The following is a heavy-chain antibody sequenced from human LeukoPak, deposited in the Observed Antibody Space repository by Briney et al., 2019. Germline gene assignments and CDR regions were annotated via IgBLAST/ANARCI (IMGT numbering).Heavy chain of an antibody. Sequence: SETLSLTCTVSGGSISSSSYYWGWIRQPPGTGLEWIGSIYYSGSTYYNPSLKSRVTISVDTSKNQFSLKLSSVTAADTAVYYCARGVPISAPYFDYWGQGTLVTVSS. CDR2: IYYSGST. V-gene: IGHV4-39*07. CDR3: ARGVPISAPYFDY. CDR1: GGSISSSSYY. J-gene: IGHJ4*02. D-gene: IGHD3-10*01.